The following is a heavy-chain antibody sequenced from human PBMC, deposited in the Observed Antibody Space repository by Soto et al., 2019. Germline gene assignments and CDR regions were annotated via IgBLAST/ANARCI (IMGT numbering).Heavy chain of an antibody. V-gene: IGHV2-26*01. CDR1: GFSLSNPRMG. D-gene: IGHD3-22*01. CDR2: IFSNDEK. Sequence: SGPTLVNPTETLTLTCTVSGFSLSNPRMGVSWIHQPPGKALEWLAHIFSNDEKSYSTSLKSRLTISRDTSKSQVVLTMTNMDPVDTATYYCARIQRISMIVVSKPYFDYWGQGALVTVSS. J-gene: IGHJ4*02. CDR3: ARIQRISMIVVSKPYFDY.